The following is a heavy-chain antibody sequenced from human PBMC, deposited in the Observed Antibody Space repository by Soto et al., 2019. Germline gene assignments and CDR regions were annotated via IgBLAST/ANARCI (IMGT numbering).Heavy chain of an antibody. CDR2: ISGSGGST. J-gene: IGHJ4*02. D-gene: IGHD3-22*01. CDR3: AKDHRRGDSRTKYFDY. Sequence: GGSLRLSCAASGFTFSSYAMSWVRQAPGKGLEWVSAISGSGGSTYYADSVKGRFTISRDNSKNTLYLQMNSLRAEDTAVYYCAKDHRRGDSRTKYFDYWGQGTLVTVSS. CDR1: GFTFSSYA. V-gene: IGHV3-23*01.